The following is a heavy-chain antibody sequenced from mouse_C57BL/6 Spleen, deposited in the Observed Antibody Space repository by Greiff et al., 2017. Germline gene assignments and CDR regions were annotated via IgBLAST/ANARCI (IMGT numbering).Heavy chain of an antibody. V-gene: IGHV1-39*01. D-gene: IGHD2-10*02. Sequence: VQLQQSGPELVKPGASVKISCKASGYSFTDYNMNWVKQSNGKSLEWIGVINPNDGTTSYNQKFKGKATLTVDQSSSTAYMQLNSLTSEDSAVYYCAKTYGNWENAMDYWGQGTSVTVSS. CDR2: INPNDGTT. J-gene: IGHJ4*01. CDR3: AKTYGNWENAMDY. CDR1: GYSFTDYN.